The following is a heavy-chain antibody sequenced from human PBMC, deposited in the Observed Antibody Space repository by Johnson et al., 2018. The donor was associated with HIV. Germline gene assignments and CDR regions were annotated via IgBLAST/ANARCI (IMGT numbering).Heavy chain of an antibody. V-gene: IGHV3-30*03. J-gene: IGHJ3*02. Sequence: QVQLVESGGGVVQPGGSLRLSCVASGFTFGNYAMHWVRQHPGEGLEWVAVISHDGSHKYSADSVTGRFTISRDNAKNTLYLQMNSLRAEDTAVYYCARALEVGATTANEAFDIWGQGTMVTVSS. CDR1: GFTFGNYA. D-gene: IGHD1-26*01. CDR3: ARALEVGATTANEAFDI. CDR2: ISHDGSHK.